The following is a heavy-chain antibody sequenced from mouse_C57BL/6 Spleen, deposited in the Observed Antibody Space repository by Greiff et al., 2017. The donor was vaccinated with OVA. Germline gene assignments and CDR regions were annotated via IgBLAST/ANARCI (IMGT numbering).Heavy chain of an antibody. CDR2: IRSKSNNYAT. J-gene: IGHJ1*03. V-gene: IGHV10-1*01. Sequence: EVQLVESGGGLVQPKGSLKLSCAASGFSFNTYAMNWVRQAPGKGLEWVARIRSKSNNYATYYADSVKDRFTISRDDSDSLLYLQMNNLKTEDTDMYYCVSSRYGYVDVWGTGTTVTVSS. CDR3: VSSRYGYVDV. D-gene: IGHD1-1*01. CDR1: GFSFNTYA.